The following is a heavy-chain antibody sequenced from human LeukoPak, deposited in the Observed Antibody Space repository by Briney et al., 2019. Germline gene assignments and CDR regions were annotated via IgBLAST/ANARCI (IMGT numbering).Heavy chain of an antibody. CDR1: GYSISTGYY. CDR3: ARGSMVRGYPTRY. Sequence: PSETLSLTCTVSGYSISTGYYWTWIRQPPGKGLEWIGEISHSGRANYNPSLKSRVTISVDTSKNQFSLKVNSVTAADTAVYYCARGSMVRGYPTRYWGQGTLVTVSS. D-gene: IGHD3-10*01. J-gene: IGHJ4*02. V-gene: IGHV4-34*01. CDR2: ISHSGRA.